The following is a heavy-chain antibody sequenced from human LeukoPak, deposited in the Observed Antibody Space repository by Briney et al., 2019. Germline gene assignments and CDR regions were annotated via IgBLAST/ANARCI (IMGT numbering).Heavy chain of an antibody. D-gene: IGHD3-22*01. CDR2: IYYSGST. CDR1: GGSISSGDYY. J-gene: IGHJ6*02. CDR3: ARDNADSSGYYYGMDV. V-gene: IGHV4-61*08. Sequence: SETLSLTCTVSGGSISSGDYYWSWIRQPPGKGLEWIGYIYYSGSTNYNPSLKSRVTISVDTSKNQFSLKLSSVTAADTAVYYCARDNADSSGYYYGMDVWGQGTTVTVSS.